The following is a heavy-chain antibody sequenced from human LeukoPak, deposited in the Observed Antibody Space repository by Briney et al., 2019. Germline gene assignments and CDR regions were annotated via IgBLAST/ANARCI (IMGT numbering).Heavy chain of an antibody. D-gene: IGHD2-2*01. CDR1: GGSISSGGYY. J-gene: IGHJ6*02. CDR3: ARVSSGSSNHYYYYYGMDV. V-gene: IGHV4-31*03. Sequence: SQTLSLTCTVSGGSISSGGYYWSWIRQHPGKGLEWIGYIYYSGSTYYNPSLKSRVTISVDTSKNQFSLKLSSVTAADTAVYYCARVSSGSSNHYYYYYGMDVWGQGTTVTVSS. CDR2: IYYSGST.